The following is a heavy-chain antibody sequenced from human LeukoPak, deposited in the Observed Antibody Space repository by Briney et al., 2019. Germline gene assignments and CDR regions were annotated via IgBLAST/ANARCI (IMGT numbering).Heavy chain of an antibody. D-gene: IGHD3-16*01. Sequence: ASVKVSCKASGYTLTGYYMHWVRQAPGQGLEWMGWINPNSGGTNYAQKFHGRVTMTRGTSTSTAYMELSRLRSDDTAVYYCARSTGTTFGLSDYWGQGTLVTVSS. J-gene: IGHJ4*02. CDR3: ARSTGTTFGLSDY. CDR2: INPNSGGT. V-gene: IGHV1-2*02. CDR1: GYTLTGYY.